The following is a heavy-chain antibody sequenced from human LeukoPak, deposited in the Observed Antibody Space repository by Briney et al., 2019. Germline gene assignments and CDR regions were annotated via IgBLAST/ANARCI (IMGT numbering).Heavy chain of an antibody. CDR1: GFTFSSYG. CDR2: IRYDGSNK. V-gene: IGHV3-30*02. D-gene: IGHD2-21*02. J-gene: IGHJ4*02. CDR3: AKDRAIVVVTGTDY. Sequence: GGSLRLSCAASGFTFSSYGMHWARQAPGKGLEWVAFIRYDGSNKYYADSVKGRFTISRDNSKNTLYLQMNSLRAEDTAVYYCAKDRAIVVVTGTDYWGQGTLVTVSS.